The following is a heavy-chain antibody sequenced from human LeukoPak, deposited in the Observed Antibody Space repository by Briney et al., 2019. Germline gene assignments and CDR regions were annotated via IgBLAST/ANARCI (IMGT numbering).Heavy chain of an antibody. J-gene: IGHJ4*02. Sequence: GGSLRLSCEASGFSFSRYWMSWVRQAPGKGLEWVANTEEDENEKYYMDSVKGRFTISRDNAKNLLYLQMNSLRIEDTALYYCARGAGNSAAGSRNVFDYWGQGALVTVSS. CDR1: GFSFSRYW. D-gene: IGHD6-13*01. CDR3: ARGAGNSAAGSRNVFDY. CDR2: TEEDENEK. V-gene: IGHV3-7*03.